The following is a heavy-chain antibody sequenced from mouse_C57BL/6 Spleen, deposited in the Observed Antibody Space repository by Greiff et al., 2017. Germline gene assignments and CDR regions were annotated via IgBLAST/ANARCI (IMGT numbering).Heavy chain of an antibody. CDR1: GFTFSNYW. V-gene: IGHV6-3*01. D-gene: IGHD2-2*01. J-gene: IGHJ3*01. Sequence: EVQVVESGGGLVQPGGSMKLSCVASGFTFSNYWMNWVRQSPEKGLEWVAQIRLKSDNYATHYAESVKGRFTISRDDSKSSVYLQMNSLRAEDTGIYYCTDGCGAWFAYWGQGTLVTVSA. CDR3: TDGCGAWFAY. CDR2: IRLKSDNYAT.